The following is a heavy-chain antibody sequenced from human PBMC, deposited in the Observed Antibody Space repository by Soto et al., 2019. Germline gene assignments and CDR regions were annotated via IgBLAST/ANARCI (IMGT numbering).Heavy chain of an antibody. J-gene: IGHJ4*02. V-gene: IGHV1-18*01. CDR3: ARYESGSSWLGY. CDR2: ISGYNDNT. D-gene: IGHD6-13*01. Sequence: ASVKVSCKASGYTFTNYGISWVRQAPGQGLEWMGWISGYNDNTNYAQNLQGRVTMTTDTSTTTAYMELRSLSSVTAAATAVYYCARYESGSSWLGYWAQRSPFTVAS. CDR1: GYTFTNYG.